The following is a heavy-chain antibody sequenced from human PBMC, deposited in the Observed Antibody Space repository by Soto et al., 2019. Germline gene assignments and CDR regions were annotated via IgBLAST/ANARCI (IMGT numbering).Heavy chain of an antibody. CDR3: AKDRGPHYYDSSGYYYDYYYGRDV. V-gene: IGHV3-9*01. D-gene: IGHD3-22*01. J-gene: IGHJ6*02. CDR1: GFTFDDYA. Sequence: EVQLVESGGGLVQPGRSLRLSCAASGFTFDDYAMHWVRQAPGKGLEWVSGISWNSGSIGYADSVKGRFTISRDNAKNSLYLHMNSLRAEDTALYYCAKDRGPHYYDSSGYYYDYYYGRDVWGQGTTVTVSS. CDR2: ISWNSGSI.